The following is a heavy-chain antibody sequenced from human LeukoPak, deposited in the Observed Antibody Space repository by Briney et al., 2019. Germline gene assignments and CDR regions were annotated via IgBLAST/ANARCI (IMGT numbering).Heavy chain of an antibody. J-gene: IGHJ4*02. D-gene: IGHD3-3*01. Sequence: SETLSLTCAVYGGSFSGYYWSWIRQPPGKGLEWIGEINHSGSTNYNPSLKSRVTISVDTSKNQFSPKLSSVTAADTAVYYCARSIFGVVPHDYWGQGTLVTVSS. CDR2: INHSGST. CDR3: ARSIFGVVPHDY. V-gene: IGHV4-34*01. CDR1: GGSFSGYY.